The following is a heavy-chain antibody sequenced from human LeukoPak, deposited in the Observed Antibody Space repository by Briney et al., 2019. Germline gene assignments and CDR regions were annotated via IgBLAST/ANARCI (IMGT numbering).Heavy chain of an antibody. CDR1: GFTFTNAW. CDR3: ATDLGLTIIRGVIVH. D-gene: IGHD3-10*01. CDR2: IKSKGDGETT. Sequence: PEGSLRLSCAASGFTFTNAWMTWVRQAPGKGLEWVGRIKSKGDGETTDYAAPVKGRFIMSRDDAKATLYLQMNSLNAEDTAVYYCATDLGLTIIRGVIVHWGQGALVTVSS. J-gene: IGHJ4*02. V-gene: IGHV3-15*01.